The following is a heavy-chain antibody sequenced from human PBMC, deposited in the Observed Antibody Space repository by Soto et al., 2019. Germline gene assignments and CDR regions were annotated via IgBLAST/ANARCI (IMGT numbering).Heavy chain of an antibody. CDR2: IKEDGSEK. Sequence: GGSLRLSCAASGFTFSTFWMDWVRQAPGKGVEWVAKIKEDGSEKYYADSVKGRFIISRDNARNSVYLQMNSLRAEDTAVYYCARVRPGNYRDYWGQGTRVTVSS. J-gene: IGHJ4*02. CDR1: GFTFSTFW. D-gene: IGHD3-10*01. CDR3: ARVRPGNYRDY. V-gene: IGHV3-7*03.